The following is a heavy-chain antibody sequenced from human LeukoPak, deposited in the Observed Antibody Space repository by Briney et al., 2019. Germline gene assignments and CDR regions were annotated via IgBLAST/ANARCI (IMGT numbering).Heavy chain of an antibody. CDR3: ARDRLLWGLISGYETYYFDY. J-gene: IGHJ4*02. D-gene: IGHD5-12*01. V-gene: IGHV3-30*04. CDR2: ISYDGSNK. Sequence: GGSLRLSCAASGFTFSSYVMHWVRQAPGKGLEWVAVISYDGSNKYYADSVKGRFTISRDNSKNTLYLQMNSLRAEDTAVYYCARDRLLWGLISGYETYYFDYWGQGTLVTVSS. CDR1: GFTFSSYV.